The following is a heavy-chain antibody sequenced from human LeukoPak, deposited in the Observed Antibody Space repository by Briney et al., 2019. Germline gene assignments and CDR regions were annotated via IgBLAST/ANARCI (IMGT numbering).Heavy chain of an antibody. CDR1: GGSISSYY. CDR3: TRDLAAAGLDAFDI. V-gene: IGHV4-4*07. Sequence: SETLSLTCTVSGGSISSYYWSWIRQPAGKGLEWIGRIYTSGSTNYNPSLKSRVTMSVDTSKNQFSLKLSSVTAADTAVYYCTRDLAAAGLDAFDIWGQGTMVTVSS. CDR2: IYTSGST. J-gene: IGHJ3*02. D-gene: IGHD6-13*01.